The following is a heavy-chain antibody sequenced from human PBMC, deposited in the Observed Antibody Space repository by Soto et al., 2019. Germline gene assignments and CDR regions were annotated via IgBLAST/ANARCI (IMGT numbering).Heavy chain of an antibody. V-gene: IGHV4-59*01. CDR3: VRGFYDSRGYSYTFDY. CDR1: FGSISSNY. J-gene: IGHJ4*02. D-gene: IGHD3-22*01. CDR2: IYYSGNT. Sequence: SETLSLTCTVSFGSISSNYWSWIRQSPGKELEWIGYIYYSGNTNYNPSLKNRVSISIDTSKSQFSLRLSSVTAADTAVYYCVRGFYDSRGYSYTFDYWGQGTLVTVSS.